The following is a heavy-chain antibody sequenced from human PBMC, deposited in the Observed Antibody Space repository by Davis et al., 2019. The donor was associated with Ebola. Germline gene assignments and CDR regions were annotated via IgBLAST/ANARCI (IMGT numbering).Heavy chain of an antibody. D-gene: IGHD3-16*01. J-gene: IGHJ4*02. CDR3: VRAPNDMITSY. Sequence: GESLKISCAASGFTFSSYWMSWVRQAPGKGLEWVSGVSWNGSRTHYADSVKGRFIISRDNSRNTLYLQTNSLRAEDTAVYYCVRAPNDMITSYWGQGTLVTVSS. CDR2: VSWNGSRT. CDR1: GFTFSSYW. V-gene: IGHV3-35*01.